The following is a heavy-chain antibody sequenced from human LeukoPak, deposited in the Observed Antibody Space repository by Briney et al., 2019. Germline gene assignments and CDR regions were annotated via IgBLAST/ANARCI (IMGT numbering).Heavy chain of an antibody. CDR2: ISAYNGNT. CDR1: GYTFTSYG. Sequence: ASVKVSCKASGYTFTSYGISWVRQAPGQGLEWMGWISAYNGNTNYAQKLQGRVTKTTDTSTSTAYMELRSLRSDDTAVYYCARDGDIVVVPAARNWFDPWGQGTLVTVSS. D-gene: IGHD2-2*01. J-gene: IGHJ5*02. CDR3: ARDGDIVVVPAARNWFDP. V-gene: IGHV1-18*01.